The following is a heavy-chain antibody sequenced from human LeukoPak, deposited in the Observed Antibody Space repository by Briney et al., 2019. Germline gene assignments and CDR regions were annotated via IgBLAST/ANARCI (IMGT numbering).Heavy chain of an antibody. Sequence: GGSLRLSCAASGFTFSSYGMHWVRQAPGKGLEWVAVISYDGSNKYYADSVKGRFTISRDNSKNTLYLQMNSLRAEDTAVYYCAKDHGWLALMYYFDYWGQGTLVTVSS. CDR1: GFTFSSYG. CDR2: ISYDGSNK. V-gene: IGHV3-30*18. J-gene: IGHJ4*02. CDR3: AKDHGWLALMYYFDY. D-gene: IGHD6-19*01.